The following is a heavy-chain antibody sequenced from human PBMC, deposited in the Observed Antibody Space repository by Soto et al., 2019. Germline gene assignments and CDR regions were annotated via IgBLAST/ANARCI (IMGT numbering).Heavy chain of an antibody. Sequence: SETLSLTCTVSGGSVSSCNYYWSLIRQPPGKGLEWIGYLYDSGSTDYNPSLKSRVTISVDTSNNQFSLKLSSVTAADTAVYYCARNVKGLVWRYFYGMAVWGQGTTVNVSS. CDR2: LYDSGST. CDR1: GGSVSSCNYY. J-gene: IGHJ6*02. V-gene: IGHV4-61*01. D-gene: IGHD3-16*01. CDR3: ARNVKGLVWRYFYGMAV.